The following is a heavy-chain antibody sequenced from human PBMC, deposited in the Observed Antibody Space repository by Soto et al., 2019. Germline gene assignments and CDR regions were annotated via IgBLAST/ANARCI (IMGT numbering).Heavy chain of an antibody. CDR3: ANWRKSGSDY. D-gene: IGHD3-3*01. J-gene: IGHJ4*02. Sequence: EVQLLESGGGLVQPGGSLRLSCAASGFTFSLFAMSWVRQAPGKGLEWVSGISGSAGTTYYTDSLKGRFTISRDKSKNTLYLQMNSLRGEDTAVYYCANWRKSGSDYWGQGTLVTVSS. CDR1: GFTFSLFA. CDR2: ISGSAGTT. V-gene: IGHV3-23*01.